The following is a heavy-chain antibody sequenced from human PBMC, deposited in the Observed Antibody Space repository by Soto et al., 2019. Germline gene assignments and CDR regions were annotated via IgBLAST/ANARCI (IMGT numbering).Heavy chain of an antibody. CDR1: WNTFTNYA. CDR2: INAGNGNT. V-gene: IGHV1-3*01. D-gene: IGHD5-12*01. Sequence: GGSGKRSWKGSWNTFTNYAMQWGSQAPGQRLEWMGWINAGNGNTKYSQKFQGRVTITRDTSASTAYMELSSLRSEDTAVYYWARGSGHANNDFDISGQGTRVTLSS. J-gene: IGHJ3*02. CDR3: ARGSGHANNDFDI.